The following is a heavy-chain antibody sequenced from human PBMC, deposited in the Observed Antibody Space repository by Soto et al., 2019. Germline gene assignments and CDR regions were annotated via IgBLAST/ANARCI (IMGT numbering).Heavy chain of an antibody. J-gene: IGHJ6*02. CDR3: ARDRTGTTLWYYYYGMDV. CDR2: ISSSGSTI. Sequence: QVQLVESGGGLVQPGGSLRLSCAASGFTFSDYYMSWIRQAPGKGLEWVSYISSSGSTIYYADSVKGRFTISRDNAKKSLYLQMNSLRAEDTAVYYCARDRTGTTLWYYYYGMDVWGQGTTVTVSS. V-gene: IGHV3-11*01. D-gene: IGHD1-7*01. CDR1: GFTFSDYY.